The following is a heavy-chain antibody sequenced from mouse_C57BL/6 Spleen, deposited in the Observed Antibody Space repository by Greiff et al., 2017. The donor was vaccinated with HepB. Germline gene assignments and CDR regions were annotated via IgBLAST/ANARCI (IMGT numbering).Heavy chain of an antibody. CDR1: GYTFTSYW. D-gene: IGHD2-2*01. CDR2: IYPGSGST. CDR3: ARFSWLRREGYFDV. V-gene: IGHV1-55*01. J-gene: IGHJ1*03. Sequence: QVQLQQPGAELVKPGASVKMSCKASGYTFTSYWITWVKQRPGQGLEWIGDIYPGSGSTNYNETFKSKATLTVDTSSSTAYMQLSSLTSEDSAVYYCARFSWLRREGYFDVWGTGTTVTVSS.